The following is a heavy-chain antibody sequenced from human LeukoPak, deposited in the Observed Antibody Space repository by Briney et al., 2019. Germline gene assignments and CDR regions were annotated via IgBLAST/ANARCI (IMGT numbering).Heavy chain of an antibody. CDR2: IYYSGST. D-gene: IGHD6-13*01. J-gene: IGHJ4*02. CDR3: ARDVEGSSWTFDY. V-gene: IGHV4-31*03. CDR1: SGSISSGGYY. Sequence: SETLSLTCTVSSGSISSGGYYWSWIRQHPGKGLEWIGYIYYSGSTYYNPSLKSRVTISVDTSKNQFSLKLSSVTAADTAVYYCARDVEGSSWTFDYWGQGTLVTVSS.